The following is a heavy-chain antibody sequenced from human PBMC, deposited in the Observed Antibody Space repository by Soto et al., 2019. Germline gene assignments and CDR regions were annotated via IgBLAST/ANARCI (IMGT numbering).Heavy chain of an antibody. D-gene: IGHD4-17*01. CDR3: ARLLGGYDDYGGWFAP. CDR2: IDHSGST. CDR1: GGFFIFYG. V-gene: IGHV4-34*01. J-gene: IGHJ5*02. Sequence: SETLSLTCAVFGGFFIFYGWSWIRQPPGKGLEWIGDIDHSGSTHYNPSLKSRVTMSLDTSRSQFSLRLKSVSAADTAVYYCARLLGGYDDYGGWFAPWGQGTLVTVSS.